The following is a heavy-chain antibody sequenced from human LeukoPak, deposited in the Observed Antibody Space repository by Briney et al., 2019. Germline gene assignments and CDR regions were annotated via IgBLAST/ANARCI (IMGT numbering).Heavy chain of an antibody. V-gene: IGHV1-2*02. CDR1: GYTFTGYY. CDR3: ARALVGATVVLHFDY. CDR2: INPNSGGT. Sequence: ASVKVSCKASGYTFTGYYMHWVRQAPGQGLEWMGWINPNSGGTNYAQKFQGRVTMTRDTSISTAYMELSRLRSDDTAVYYRARALVGATVVLHFDYWGQGTLVTVSS. D-gene: IGHD1-26*01. J-gene: IGHJ4*02.